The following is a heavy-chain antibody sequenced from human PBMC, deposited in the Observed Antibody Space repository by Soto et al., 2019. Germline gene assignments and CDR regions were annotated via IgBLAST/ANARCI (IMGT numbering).Heavy chain of an antibody. CDR3: ARFKGGAYGMDV. D-gene: IGHD2-15*01. CDR2: INVDNGNT. Sequence: ASVKVSCKASGYILTSYTMHWVRQAPGQRLEWMGWINVDNGNTRYSQKFQGRVTITRDTSANTAYMELSSLRSEDTAIFYCARFKGGAYGMDVWGQGTTVTVSS. V-gene: IGHV1-3*01. CDR1: GYILTSYT. J-gene: IGHJ6*02.